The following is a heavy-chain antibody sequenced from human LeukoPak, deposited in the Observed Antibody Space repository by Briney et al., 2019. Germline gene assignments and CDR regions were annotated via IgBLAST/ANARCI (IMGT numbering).Heavy chain of an antibody. V-gene: IGHV1-3*03. J-gene: IGHJ5*02. CDR1: GYTFTAYA. CDR2: IDADSGNT. Sequence: GASVKVSCKASGYTFTAYALHWVRQAPGQSLEWMGWIDADSGNTRYSLGLQDRITITSDTSATTAYMELSSLRVEDMALYCCARRGPVPGLDRWGQGTLVTVSS. D-gene: IGHD6-19*01. CDR3: ARRGPVPGLDR.